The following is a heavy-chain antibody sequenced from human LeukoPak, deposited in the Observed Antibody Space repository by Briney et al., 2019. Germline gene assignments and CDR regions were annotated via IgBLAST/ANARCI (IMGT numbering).Heavy chain of an antibody. CDR1: GYTFTTYY. Sequence: VASVKVSCKASGYTFTTYYMHWVRQAPGQGLEWMGIINPSGGSTSYAQNFQGRVTMTRDTSTSTVYMELGSLRSDDTAVYYCARGSGWYNGFDPWGQGTLVTVSS. D-gene: IGHD6-19*01. J-gene: IGHJ5*02. CDR2: INPSGGST. V-gene: IGHV1-46*01. CDR3: ARGSGWYNGFDP.